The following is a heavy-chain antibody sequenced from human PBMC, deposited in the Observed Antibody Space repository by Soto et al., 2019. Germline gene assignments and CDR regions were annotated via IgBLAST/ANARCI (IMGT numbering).Heavy chain of an antibody. J-gene: IGHJ4*02. CDR1: GGSISSSNW. CDR2: IYHSGST. D-gene: IGHD3-3*01. Sequence: SETLSLTCAVSGGSISSSNWWSWVRQPPGKGLEWIGEIYHSGSTNYNPSLKSRVTISVDKSKNQFSLKLSSVTAADTAVYYCARTDFWSGYPVLIDYWGQGTLVTVS. V-gene: IGHV4-4*02. CDR3: ARTDFWSGYPVLIDY.